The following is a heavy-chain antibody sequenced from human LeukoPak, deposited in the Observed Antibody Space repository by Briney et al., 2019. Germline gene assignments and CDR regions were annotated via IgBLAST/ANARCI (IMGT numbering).Heavy chain of an antibody. CDR1: GFTVSSNS. CDR2: IYSDYT. D-gene: IGHD4/OR15-4a*01. V-gene: IGHV3-53*01. J-gene: IGHJ4*02. Sequence: GSLRLSCTVSGFTVSSNSMSWVRQAPGKGLEWVSFIYSDYTHYSDSVKGRFTISRDNSKNTLYLQMNSLRAEDTAVYYCARRAGAYSHPYDYWGQGTLVTVSS. CDR3: ARRAGAYSHPYDY.